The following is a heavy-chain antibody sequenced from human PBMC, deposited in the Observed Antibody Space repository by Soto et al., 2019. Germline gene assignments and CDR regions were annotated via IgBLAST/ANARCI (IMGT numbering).Heavy chain of an antibody. CDR2: ISETGDSL. J-gene: IGHJ4*02. CDR1: QFTFSSFA. CDR3: VKGGWLDY. Sequence: PGGSLRLSCAASQFTFSSFAMTWVRQAPGKGLEWVSFISETGDSLSYAESVKGRFTISRDNSNNRLYLQMSSLRPEDTAVYYCVKGGWLDYWGQGALVTVSS. D-gene: IGHD3-10*01. V-gene: IGHV3-23*01.